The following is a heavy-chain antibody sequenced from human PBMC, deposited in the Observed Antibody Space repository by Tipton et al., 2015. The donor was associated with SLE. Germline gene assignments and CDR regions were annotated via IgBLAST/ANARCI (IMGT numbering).Heavy chain of an antibody. CDR1: GFTFSSYF. D-gene: IGHD5-24*01. J-gene: IGHJ4*02. Sequence: GSLRLSCAASGFTFSSYFMNWVRQAPGKGLEWVSYISSSSSYIYYADSVKGRFTISRDNAKNSLYLQMNSLRAEDTAVYYCARGAPTSQYYFDSWGRGTLVTVSS. V-gene: IGHV3-21*01. CDR3: ARGAPTSQYYFDS. CDR2: ISSSSSYI.